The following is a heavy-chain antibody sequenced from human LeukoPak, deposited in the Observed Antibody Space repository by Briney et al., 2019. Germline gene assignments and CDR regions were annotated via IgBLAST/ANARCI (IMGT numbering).Heavy chain of an antibody. Sequence: ASVKVSCKASGYTLSSYGVNWVRQAPGQGLEWMGWISIYNGNTEYAQILQGRVTMTTGTSTSTVYMELTSLRSDDTAVYYCASNPRGDSWTFDYWGQGTLVTVSS. CDR2: ISIYNGNT. CDR1: GYTLSSYG. V-gene: IGHV1-18*04. CDR3: ASNPRGDSWTFDY. J-gene: IGHJ4*02. D-gene: IGHD2-21*02.